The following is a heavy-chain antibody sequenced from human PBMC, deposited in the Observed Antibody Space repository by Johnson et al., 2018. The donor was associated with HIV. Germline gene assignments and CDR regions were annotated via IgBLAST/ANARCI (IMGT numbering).Heavy chain of an antibody. Sequence: QVQLVESGGGAVQPGKSLRLSCAASGFTFSGYGMHWVRQAPGKGLEWVAVISYDGSNKYYADSVKGRFTISRDNSKNTLYLQMNSLRAEDTAVYYCAKGHYYDSSDYYNQRYAFDIWGQGTMVTVSS. J-gene: IGHJ3*02. CDR2: ISYDGSNK. CDR1: GFTFSGYG. D-gene: IGHD3-22*01. CDR3: AKGHYYDSSDYYNQRYAFDI. V-gene: IGHV3-30*18.